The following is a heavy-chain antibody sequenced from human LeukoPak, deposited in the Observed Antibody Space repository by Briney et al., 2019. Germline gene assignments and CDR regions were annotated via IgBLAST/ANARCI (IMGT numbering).Heavy chain of an antibody. CDR1: GFTFGSYA. CDR2: ISRSGDNT. CDR3: AKDGNIGREIYYFDY. Sequence: PGGSLRLSCAASGFTFGSYAMNWVRQAPGKGLEWVSAISRSGDNTYYADSVKGRFTISRDNSKNTLYLQMNSLRAEDTAVYYCAKDGNIGREIYYFDYWGQGTLVTVSS. J-gene: IGHJ4*02. V-gene: IGHV3-23*01. D-gene: IGHD3-10*01.